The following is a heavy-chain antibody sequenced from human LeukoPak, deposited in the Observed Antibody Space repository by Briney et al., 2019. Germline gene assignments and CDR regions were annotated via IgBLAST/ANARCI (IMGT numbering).Heavy chain of an antibody. CDR2: INRDGSTT. CDR1: GFTFSNYW. Sequence: TGGSLRLSCAASGFTFSNYWVHWVRQAPGKGLVWVSRINRDGSTTKYADSVKGRFTVSRDNAKNTLNLQMNSLRAEDTAVYYCARDKKSGESSEIDYWGQGTLVNVSS. V-gene: IGHV3-74*03. J-gene: IGHJ4*02. D-gene: IGHD3-10*01. CDR3: ARDKKSGESSEIDY.